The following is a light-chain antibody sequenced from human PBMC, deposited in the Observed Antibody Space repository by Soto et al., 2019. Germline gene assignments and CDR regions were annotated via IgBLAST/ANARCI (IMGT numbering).Light chain of an antibody. V-gene: IGKV3-15*01. CDR3: QHYNDWPT. CDR2: GAS. J-gene: IGKJ1*01. Sequence: APLSLTTRERATLSFRASQSVNSKLGWYQQKPGQPPRLLIYGASTRATGIPARFSGSGSATEFTLTISSLQSEDFAVYYCQHYNDWPTFGQGTKVDI. CDR1: QSVNSK.